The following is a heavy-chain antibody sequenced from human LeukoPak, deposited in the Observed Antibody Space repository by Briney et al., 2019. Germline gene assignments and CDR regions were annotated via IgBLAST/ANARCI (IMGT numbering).Heavy chain of an antibody. CDR1: GYTFTGYY. J-gene: IGHJ4*02. V-gene: IGHV1-2*06. CDR2: INPNSGGT. Sequence: ASVKVSCKASGYTFTGYYMHWVRQAPGQGLEWMGRINPNSGGTNYAQKFQGRVTMTRDTSISTAYMELSRLRSDDTAVYYCARVRYYYDSSGTLDYWGQGTLVTVSS. CDR3: ARVRYYYDSSGTLDY. D-gene: IGHD3-22*01.